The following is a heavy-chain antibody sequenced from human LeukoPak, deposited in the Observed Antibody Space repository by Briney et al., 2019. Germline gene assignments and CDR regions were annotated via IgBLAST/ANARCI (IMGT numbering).Heavy chain of an antibody. CDR1: GFTVSSNY. V-gene: IGHV3-23*01. J-gene: IGHJ4*02. Sequence: GGSLRLSCAASGFTVSSNYMSWVRQAPGKGLEWVSAISGSGGSTYYADSVKGRFTISRDNSKNTLYLQMNSLRAEDTAVYYCAKDRSGSYPAGDDYWGQGTLVTVSS. D-gene: IGHD1-26*01. CDR3: AKDRSGSYPAGDDY. CDR2: ISGSGGST.